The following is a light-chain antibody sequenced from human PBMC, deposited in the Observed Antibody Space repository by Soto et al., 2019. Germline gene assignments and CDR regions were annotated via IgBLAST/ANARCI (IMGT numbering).Light chain of an antibody. J-gene: IGLJ1*01. CDR3: SSYTSSSTLYV. CDR2: DVS. CDR1: SSDVGGYNY. Sequence: QSALTQPASVSGYPGQSITISCTGTSSDVGGYNYVSWYQQYPGKAPKLMIYDVSNRPSGISNRFSGSMSGNTASLTISGLQAEDEADYYCSSYTSSSTLYVFGTGTKVTVL. V-gene: IGLV2-14*01.